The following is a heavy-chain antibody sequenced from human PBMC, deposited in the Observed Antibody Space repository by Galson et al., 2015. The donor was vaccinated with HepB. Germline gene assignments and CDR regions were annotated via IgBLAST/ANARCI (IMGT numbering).Heavy chain of an antibody. CDR3: AREGVLEGFGEFYYYYGMDV. J-gene: IGHJ6*02. CDR2: IKQDGSEK. CDR1: GFTFSSYW. D-gene: IGHD3-10*01. Sequence: SLRLSCAASGFTFSSYWMSWVRQAPGKGLEWVANIKQDGSEKYYVDSVKGRFTISRDNAKNSLYLQMNSLRAEDTAVYYCAREGVLEGFGEFYYYYGMDVWGQGTTVTVSS. V-gene: IGHV3-7*03.